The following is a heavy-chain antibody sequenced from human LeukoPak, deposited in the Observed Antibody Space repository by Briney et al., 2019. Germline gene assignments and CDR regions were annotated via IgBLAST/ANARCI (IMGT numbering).Heavy chain of an antibody. CDR2: IYYSGST. V-gene: IGHV4-30-4*02. J-gene: IGHJ4*02. D-gene: IGHD2-15*01. CDR3: ARDRDVVAANGGIDY. Sequence: PSDTLSLTCSVSGGTISNAMYYWAWIRQPPGKGLEWIGYIYYSGSTYYNPSLKSRVTISVDTSKNQFSLKLSSVTAADTAVYYCARDRDVVAANGGIDYWGQGTLVTVSS. CDR1: GGTISNAMYY.